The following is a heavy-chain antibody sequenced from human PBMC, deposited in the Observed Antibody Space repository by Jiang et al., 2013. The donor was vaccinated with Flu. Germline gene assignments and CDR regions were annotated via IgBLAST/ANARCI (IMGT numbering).Heavy chain of an antibody. D-gene: IGHD6-6*01. CDR3: AREGSSSFYGMEV. CDR1: GFTFSSYE. Sequence: VQLVESGGGLVQPGGSLRLSCAASGFTFSSYEMNWVRQAPGKGLEWVSYISSSGSTTYYADSVKGRFTISRDNAKNSLYLQMNSLRAEDTAVYYCAREGSSSFYGMEVWGKGTTVTVSS. J-gene: IGHJ6*04. V-gene: IGHV3-48*03. CDR2: ISSSGSTT.